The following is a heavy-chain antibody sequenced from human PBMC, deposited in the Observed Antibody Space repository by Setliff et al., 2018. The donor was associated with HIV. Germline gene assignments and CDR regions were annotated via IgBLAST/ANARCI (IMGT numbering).Heavy chain of an antibody. Sequence: SETLSLTCTVSGGSISYYYWNWIRQPPGKGLEWIGHINTSGSTKYNHSPKSRLTMSVDTSQNQFSLKLSSVTAADTAIYYCARRIYGNNPYFDYWSQGTLVTVSS. V-gene: IGHV4-4*08. CDR2: INTSGST. D-gene: IGHD4-17*01. J-gene: IGHJ4*02. CDR3: ARRIYGNNPYFDY. CDR1: GGSISYYY.